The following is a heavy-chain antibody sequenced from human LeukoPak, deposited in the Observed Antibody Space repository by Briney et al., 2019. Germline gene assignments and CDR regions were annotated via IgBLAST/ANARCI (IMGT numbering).Heavy chain of an antibody. V-gene: IGHV4-59*01. D-gene: IGHD6-19*01. CDR3: ASLALSGWYSNDY. CDR2: IYYSGST. CDR1: GGSISSYY. J-gene: IGHJ4*02. Sequence: SETLSLTCTVSGGSISSYYWSWIRQPPGKGLEWIGYIYYSGSTNYNPSLKSRVTISVDTSKNQFSLKLSSVTAADTAVYYCASLALSGWYSNDYWGQATLVTVSS.